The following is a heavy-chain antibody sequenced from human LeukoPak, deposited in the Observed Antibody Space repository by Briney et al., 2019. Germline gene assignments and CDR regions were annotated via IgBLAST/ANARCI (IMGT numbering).Heavy chain of an antibody. V-gene: IGHV4-34*01. CDR1: GGSFSGYY. D-gene: IGHD6-13*01. J-gene: IGHJ4*02. CDR3: ARGPWAYSSSWYGRGLFDY. CDR2: INHSGST. Sequence: SETLSLTCAVYGGSFSGYYWSWIRQPPGKGLEWIGEINHSGSTNYNPSLKSRVTISVDTSKNQFSLKLSSVTAADTAVYYCARGPWAYSSSWYGRGLFDYWGQGTLVTVSS.